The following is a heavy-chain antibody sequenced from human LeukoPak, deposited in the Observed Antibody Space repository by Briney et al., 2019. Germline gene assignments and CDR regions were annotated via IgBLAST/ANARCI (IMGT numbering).Heavy chain of an antibody. Sequence: AGGTLRLSCAASGFTFPRHGINWVRQAPGKGLEWVSYISSSGSTIYYADSVKGRFTISRDNAKNSLYLQMNSLRAEDTAVYYCARYYGDFFDYWGQGTLVTVSS. CDR1: GFTFPRHG. CDR2: ISSSGSTI. CDR3: ARYYGDFFDY. J-gene: IGHJ4*02. D-gene: IGHD4-17*01. V-gene: IGHV3-48*04.